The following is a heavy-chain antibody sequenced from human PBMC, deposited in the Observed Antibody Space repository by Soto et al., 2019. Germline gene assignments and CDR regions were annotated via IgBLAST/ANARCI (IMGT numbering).Heavy chain of an antibody. Sequence: QVQLQESGPGLVKPSQTLSLTCTVSGGSISSGGYYWSWIRQHPGKGLEWIGYIYYSGSTYYNPALKGRVTISVDKSKNPFSMKLSSVTAADTAVYYCARASIAVAAKEVWFDPWGQGTLVTVSS. J-gene: IGHJ5*02. CDR3: ARASIAVAAKEVWFDP. CDR2: IYYSGST. D-gene: IGHD6-19*01. CDR1: GGSISSGGYY. V-gene: IGHV4-31*03.